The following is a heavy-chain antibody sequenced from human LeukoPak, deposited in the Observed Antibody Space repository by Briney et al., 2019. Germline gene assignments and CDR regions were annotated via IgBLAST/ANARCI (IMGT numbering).Heavy chain of an antibody. CDR1: GGSFSGYY. CDR2: INHSGST. Sequence: SETLSLTCAVYGGSFSGYYWSWIRQPPGKGLEWIGEINHSGSTNYNPSLKSRVTISVDTSKNQFSLKLSSVTAADTAVYYCARRGGLWFGELFSRGKHINWFDPWGQGTLVTVSS. D-gene: IGHD3-10*01. V-gene: IGHV4-34*01. J-gene: IGHJ5*02. CDR3: ARRGGLWFGELFSRGKHINWFDP.